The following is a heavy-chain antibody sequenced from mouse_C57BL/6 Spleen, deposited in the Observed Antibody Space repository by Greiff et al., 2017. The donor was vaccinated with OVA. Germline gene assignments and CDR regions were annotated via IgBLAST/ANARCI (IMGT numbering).Heavy chain of an antibody. CDR2: ISDGGSYT. CDR1: GFTFSSYA. J-gene: IGHJ2*01. Sequence: DVQLVESGGGLVKPGGSLKLSCAASGFTFSSYAMSWVRQTPEKRLEWVATISDGGSYTYYPDNVKGRFTISRDNAKNNLYLQMSHLKSEDTAMYYCARGGTTVIDYWGQGTTLTVSS. D-gene: IGHD1-1*01. V-gene: IGHV5-4*01. CDR3: ARGGTTVIDY.